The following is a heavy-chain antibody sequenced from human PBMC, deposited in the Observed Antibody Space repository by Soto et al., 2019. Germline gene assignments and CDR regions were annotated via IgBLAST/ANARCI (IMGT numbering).Heavy chain of an antibody. CDR3: AAGIAVAGPYYYYGMDV. CDR1: GYTFTRSG. D-gene: IGHD6-19*01. V-gene: IGHV1-18*01. Sequence: ASVKVSCKASGYTFTRSGISWVRQAPGQGPEWMGWISTCNGDTNYAQTFQGRVTMTTDTSTSTVHMELSSLRSEDTAVYYCAAGIAVAGPYYYYGMDVWGQGTTVNVS. J-gene: IGHJ6*02. CDR2: ISTCNGDT.